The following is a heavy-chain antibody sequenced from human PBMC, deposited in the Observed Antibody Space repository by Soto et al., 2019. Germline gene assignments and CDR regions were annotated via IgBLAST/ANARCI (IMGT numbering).Heavy chain of an antibody. CDR2: ISAHNGNT. J-gene: IGHJ6*03. V-gene: IGHV1-18*01. CDR1: GYTFTNFG. CDR3: ARLRNLYYYYYMDV. D-gene: IGHD5-12*01. Sequence: ASVKVSCEASGYTFTNFGIGWVRQAPGQGLEWMGWISAHNGNTNYAQKLQGRVIMTTDTSTSTAYMELRSLRSDDTAMYYCARLRNLYYYYYMDVWGKGTTVTVSS.